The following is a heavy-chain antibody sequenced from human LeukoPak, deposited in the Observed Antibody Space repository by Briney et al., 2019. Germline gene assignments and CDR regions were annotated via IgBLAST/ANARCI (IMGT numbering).Heavy chain of an antibody. CDR3: ARDFKGHEYSSGWDYYYYGMDV. J-gene: IGHJ6*02. V-gene: IGHV3-53*05. CDR1: GFTVSSNY. CDR2: IYSGGST. Sequence: SGGSLRLSCAASGFTVSSNYMSWVRQAPGKGLEWVSVIYSGGSTYYADSVKGRFTISRDNSKNTLYLQMNSLRSEDTAVYYCARDFKGHEYSSGWDYYYYGMDVWGQGTTVTVSS. D-gene: IGHD6-19*01.